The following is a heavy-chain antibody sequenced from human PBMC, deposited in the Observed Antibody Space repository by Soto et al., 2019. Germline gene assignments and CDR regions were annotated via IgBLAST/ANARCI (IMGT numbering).Heavy chain of an antibody. J-gene: IGHJ4*02. Sequence: EVQLLESGGGLVQPGGSLRLSCAPSGFIFINYAMSWVRQARGKGLEWVSAISGSGADTYYTESVKGRFTISRDNFKHTLYLQMKSLRAADTAVYYCAKDTGRGGGSVFDYWCQGTLVTVSS. D-gene: IGHD2-15*01. CDR1: GFIFINYA. CDR3: AKDTGRGGGSVFDY. CDR2: ISGSGADT. V-gene: IGHV3-23*01.